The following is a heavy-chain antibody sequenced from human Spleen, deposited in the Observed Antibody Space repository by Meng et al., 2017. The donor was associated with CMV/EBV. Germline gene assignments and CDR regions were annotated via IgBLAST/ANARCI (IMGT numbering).Heavy chain of an antibody. J-gene: IGHJ4*02. V-gene: IGHV1-46*01. D-gene: IGHD2-21*01. CDR2: INPSGGST. Sequence: ASVKVSCKASGYTFTSYYMHWVRQAPGQGLEWMGIINPSGGSTSYAQKFQGRVTMTRDTSTSTVYMELSSLRSEDTAVYYCARRGLDYCGADCYSFGDWGQGTLVTVSS. CDR3: ARRGLDYCGADCYSFGD. CDR1: GYTFTSYY.